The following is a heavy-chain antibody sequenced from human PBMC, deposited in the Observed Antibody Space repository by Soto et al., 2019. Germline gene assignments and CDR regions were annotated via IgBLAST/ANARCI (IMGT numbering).Heavy chain of an antibody. J-gene: IGHJ4*02. CDR3: ARWPRLLDS. CDR1: GFTFSDFW. V-gene: IGHV3-7*01. CDR2: ISSDGRET. Sequence: EVQLVESGGGLVQPGGSLRLSCAASGFTFSDFWMNSVRQAPEKGLEWVAYISSDGRETNHVASVKGRFTISRDNAKNSLYLQMNSLRAEDTAVYYCARWPRLLDSWGQGTLVTVSS. D-gene: IGHD6-6*01.